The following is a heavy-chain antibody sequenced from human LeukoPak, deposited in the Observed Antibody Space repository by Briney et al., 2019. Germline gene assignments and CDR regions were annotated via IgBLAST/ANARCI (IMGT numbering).Heavy chain of an antibody. CDR1: GGSFSGYY. CDR2: INHSGST. Sequence: AETLSLTCAVYGGSFSGYYWSWIRQPPGKGLEWIGYINHSGSTNYNPSLKSRVTISLDATTNHFSLKLISVTAADTAVDYCARGSQSLGYCSGGSRRAKIFDYCGQGTLVTVSS. D-gene: IGHD2-15*01. CDR3: ARGSQSLGYCSGGSRRAKIFDY. J-gene: IGHJ4*02. V-gene: IGHV4-34*01.